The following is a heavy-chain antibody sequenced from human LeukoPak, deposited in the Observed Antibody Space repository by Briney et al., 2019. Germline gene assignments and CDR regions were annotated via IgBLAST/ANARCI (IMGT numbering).Heavy chain of an antibody. CDR3: ARASGTYYYDSDWFDP. CDR2: ISSSSSYI. CDR1: GFTFSSYS. D-gene: IGHD3-22*01. V-gene: IGHV3-21*01. Sequence: GGSLRLSCAASGFTFSSYSMNWVRQAPGKGLEWVSSISSSSSYIYYADSVKGRFTISRDNAKNSLYLQMNSLRAEDTAVYYCARASGTYYYDSDWFDPWGQGTLVTVSS. J-gene: IGHJ5*02.